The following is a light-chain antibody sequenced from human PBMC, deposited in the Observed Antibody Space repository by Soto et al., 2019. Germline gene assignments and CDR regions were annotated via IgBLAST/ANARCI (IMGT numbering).Light chain of an antibody. CDR1: QSVRNSY. CDR3: KQYGSSPYT. CDR2: GAS. Sequence: EILLTQSPGTLSLSPGERATLSCRASQSVRNSYLAWYQQKPGQAPRLLIYGASGRATGIPDRFSGSGSGTDFTLTISRMEPEDFAVYYCKQYGSSPYTCGQGTKLEI. J-gene: IGKJ2*01. V-gene: IGKV3-20*01.